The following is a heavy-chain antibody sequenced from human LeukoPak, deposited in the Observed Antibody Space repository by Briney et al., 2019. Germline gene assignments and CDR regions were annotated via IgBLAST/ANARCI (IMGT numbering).Heavy chain of an antibody. CDR2: IIPIFGTA. V-gene: IGHV1-69*05. J-gene: IGHJ3*02. CDR1: GGTFSSYA. CDR3: ARSGGYYSASFDI. Sequence: VASVKVSCKASGGTFSSYAISWVRQAPGQGLEWMGGIIPIFGTANYAQKFQGRVTITTDESTSTAYMELSSLRSEDTAVYYCARSGGYYSASFDIWGQRTMVT. D-gene: IGHD1-26*01.